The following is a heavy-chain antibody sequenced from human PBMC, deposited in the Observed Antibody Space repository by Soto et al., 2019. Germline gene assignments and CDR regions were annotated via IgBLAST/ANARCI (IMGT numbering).Heavy chain of an antibody. J-gene: IGHJ5*02. CDR2: IYYSGST. CDR1: GGSISSYY. CDR3: ARGANYYDSSGYYRFDP. D-gene: IGHD3-22*01. V-gene: IGHV4-59*01. Sequence: SETLSLTCTVSGGSISSYYWSWIRQPPGKGLEWIGYIYYSGSTNYNPSLKSRVTISVDTSKNQFSLKLSSVTAADTAVYYCARGANYYDSSGYYRFDPWGQGTLVTVSS.